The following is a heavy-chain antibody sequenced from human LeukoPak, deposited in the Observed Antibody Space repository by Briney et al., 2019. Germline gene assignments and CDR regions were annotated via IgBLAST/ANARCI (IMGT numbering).Heavy chain of an antibody. D-gene: IGHD6-13*01. CDR1: GGSFSGYY. CDR2: INHSGST. J-gene: IGHJ5*02. V-gene: IGHV4-34*01. Sequence: PSETLSLTCAVYGGSFSGYYWSWIRQPPGKGLEWIGEINHSGSTNYNPSLKSRVTISVDTSKNQFSLKLSSVTAADTAVYYCARGHLPPGIAAAGTFWFDPWGQGTLVTVSS. CDR3: ARGHLPPGIAAAGTFWFDP.